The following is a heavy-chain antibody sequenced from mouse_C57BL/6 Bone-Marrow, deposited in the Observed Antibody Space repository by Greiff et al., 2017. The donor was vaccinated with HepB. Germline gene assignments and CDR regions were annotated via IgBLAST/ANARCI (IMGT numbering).Heavy chain of an antibody. V-gene: IGHV5-17*01. CDR2: ISSGSSTI. D-gene: IGHD2-4*01. CDR3: ARPHYDYDGYAMDY. J-gene: IGHJ4*01. CDR1: GFTFSDYG. Sequence: EVQLVESGGGLVKPGGSLKLSCAASGFTFSDYGMHWVRQAPEKGLEWVAYISSGSSTIYYADTVKGRFTISRDNAKNTLFLQMTSLRSEDTAMYYCARPHYDYDGYAMDYWGQGTSVTVSS.